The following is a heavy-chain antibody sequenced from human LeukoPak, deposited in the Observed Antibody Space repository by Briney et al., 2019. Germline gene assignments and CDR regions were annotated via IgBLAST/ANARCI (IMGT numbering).Heavy chain of an antibody. CDR2: ISPDGREK. Sequence: PGGSLRLSSSASGFTFSNFWMTWVRQAPGKGLECLANISPDGREKYYMDSVKGRFTISRDNTKNSLYLQMSSLRADYCARDLNWDSHWGQGTLVTVSS. V-gene: IGHV3-7*01. J-gene: IGHJ4*02. D-gene: IGHD5-24*01. CDR1: GFTFSNFW. CDR3: WDSH.